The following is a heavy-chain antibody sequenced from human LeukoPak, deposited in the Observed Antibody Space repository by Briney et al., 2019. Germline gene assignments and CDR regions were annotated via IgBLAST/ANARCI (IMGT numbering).Heavy chain of an antibody. CDR1: GFTFSSSW. J-gene: IGHJ4*02. Sequence: GGSLRLSCAASGFTFSSSWMKWVRQAPGKGLESVAVIKENGSEKHYVDSVKGRFAISRDNAKNSLYLQMSSLRAEDTAVYYCARNDYNFDYWGQGTLVTVSS. V-gene: IGHV3-7*02. D-gene: IGHD3-16*01. CDR2: IKENGSEK. CDR3: ARNDYNFDY.